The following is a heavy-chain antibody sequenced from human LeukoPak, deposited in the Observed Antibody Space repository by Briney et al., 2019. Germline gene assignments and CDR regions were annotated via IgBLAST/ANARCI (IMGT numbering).Heavy chain of an antibody. V-gene: IGHV1-8*01. CDR2: MNPNSGNT. CDR3: ARDTIFGGIWFDP. J-gene: IGHJ5*02. Sequence: ASVKVSCKASGDTFTSYDINWVRQATGQGLEWMGWMNPNSGNTGYAQKFQGRVTMTRNTSISTAYMELSSLRSEDTAVYYCARDTIFGGIWFDPWGQGTLVTVSS. D-gene: IGHD3-3*01. CDR1: GDTFTSYD.